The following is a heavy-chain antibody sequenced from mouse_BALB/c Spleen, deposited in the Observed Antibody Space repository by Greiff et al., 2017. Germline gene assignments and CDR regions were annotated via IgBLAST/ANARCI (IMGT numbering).Heavy chain of an antibody. Sequence: QVQLQQPGAELVMPGASVKMSCKASGYTFTDYWMHWVKQRPGQGLEWIGAIDTSDSYTSYNQKFKGKATLTVDESSSTAYMQLSSLTSEDSAVYDCASTVVAYWYFEVWGAGTTVTVSA. J-gene: IGHJ1*01. V-gene: IGHV1-69*01. CDR1: GYTFTDYW. CDR3: ASTVVAYWYFEV. CDR2: IDTSDSYT. D-gene: IGHD1-1*01.